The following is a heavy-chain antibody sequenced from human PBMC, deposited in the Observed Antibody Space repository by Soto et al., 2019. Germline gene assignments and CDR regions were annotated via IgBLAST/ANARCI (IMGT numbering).Heavy chain of an antibody. CDR2: IYYSGSS. D-gene: IGHD4-17*01. CDR3: ARVTGTYYFDY. V-gene: IGHV4-31*03. Sequence: SETLSLTCTVSGDSISSGGYYWTWIRQHPGKGLEWIGYIYYSGSSYYNPSLKSRVTISVDTSKNQFSLKLSSVTAADTAVYYCARVTGTYYFDYWGQGTLVTVSS. J-gene: IGHJ4*02. CDR1: GDSISSGGYY.